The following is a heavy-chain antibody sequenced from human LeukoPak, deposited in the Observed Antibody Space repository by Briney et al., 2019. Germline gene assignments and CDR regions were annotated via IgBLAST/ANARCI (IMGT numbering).Heavy chain of an antibody. CDR3: AKGGLWFGELYYYYGMDV. CDR2: ISSSGSYK. Sequence: GGSLRLSCTTSGFTFRSSSFNWVRQVPGKGLEWVASISSSGSYKYYADSVEGRFTISRDNAKDSLFLQMDSLRAEDTAVYYCAKGGLWFGELYYYYGMDVWGQGTTVTVSS. V-gene: IGHV3-21*04. CDR1: GFTFRSSS. J-gene: IGHJ6*02. D-gene: IGHD3-10*01.